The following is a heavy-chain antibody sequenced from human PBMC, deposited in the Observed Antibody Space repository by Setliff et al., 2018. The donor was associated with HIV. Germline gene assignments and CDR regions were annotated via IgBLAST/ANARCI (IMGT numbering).Heavy chain of an antibody. CDR3: AHSKWDGGYYNFWSGYNY. Sequence: SGPTLVNPTQTLTLTCTFSGFSLSTSEVGVGWIRQPPGKALEWLALIYWNDDKRYSPSLKSRLTITKDTSKNQVVLTMTNMDPVHTATYYCAHSKWDGGYYNFWSGYNYWGQGTLVTVSS. CDR2: IYWNDDK. CDR1: GFSLSTSEVG. V-gene: IGHV2-5*01. J-gene: IGHJ4*02. D-gene: IGHD3-3*01.